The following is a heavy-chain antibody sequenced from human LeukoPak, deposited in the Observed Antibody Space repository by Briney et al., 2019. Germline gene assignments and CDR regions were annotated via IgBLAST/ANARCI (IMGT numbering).Heavy chain of an antibody. D-gene: IGHD6-19*01. CDR2: IYYSGST. Sequence: SETLSLTCTVSGGSISSYYWSWIRQPPGKGLEWIGYIYYSGSTNYNPSLKSRVTISVDTSKNQFSLKLNSVSAADTAVYYCAGRSGSHAMNFNYWGQGHLITVS. CDR1: GGSISSYY. CDR3: AGRSGSHAMNFNY. V-gene: IGHV4-59*01. J-gene: IGHJ4*02.